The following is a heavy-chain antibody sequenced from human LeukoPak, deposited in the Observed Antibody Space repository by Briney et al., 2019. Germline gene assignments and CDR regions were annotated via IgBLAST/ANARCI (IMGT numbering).Heavy chain of an antibody. CDR1: GFKFSSYE. V-gene: IGHV3-48*03. D-gene: IGHD3-22*01. Sequence: GESLRLSCVASGFKFSSYEMNWVRQAPGKGLECFSYITQTAASIYHADSVRGRFTISRDNAKNSMYLQMYSLRTDDTAEYYCARGQVVMGSYYFDYWGQGTLVTVSS. J-gene: IGHJ4*02. CDR3: ARGQVVMGSYYFDY. CDR2: ITQTAASI.